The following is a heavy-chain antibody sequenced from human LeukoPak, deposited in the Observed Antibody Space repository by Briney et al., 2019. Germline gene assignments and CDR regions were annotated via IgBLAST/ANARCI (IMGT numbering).Heavy chain of an antibody. CDR2: IIPIFGTA. CDR1: GGTFSSYA. CDR3: ARDGVSSGYPAPYDY. V-gene: IGHV1-69*13. J-gene: IGHJ4*02. Sequence: GASVKVSCKASGGTFSSYAISWVRQAPGQGLEWMGGIIPIFGTANYAQKFQGRVTITADESTSTAYMELSSLRSEDTAVYYCARDGVSSGYPAPYDYWGQGTLVTVSS. D-gene: IGHD3-22*01.